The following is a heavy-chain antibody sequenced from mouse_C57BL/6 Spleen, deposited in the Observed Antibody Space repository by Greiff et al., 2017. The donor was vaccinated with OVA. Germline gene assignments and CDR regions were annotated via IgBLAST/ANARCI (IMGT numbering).Heavy chain of an antibody. CDR2: IYPRSGNT. V-gene: IGHV1-81*01. J-gene: IGHJ4*01. CDR3: APTGTDYAMDY. Sequence: QVQLKESGAELARPGASVKLSCKASGYTFTSYGISWVKQRTGQGLEWIGEIYPRSGNTYYNEKFKGKATLTADKSSSTTYMELRSLTSEDSAVYFCAPTGTDYAMDYWGQGTSVTVSS. CDR1: GYTFTSYG. D-gene: IGHD4-1*02.